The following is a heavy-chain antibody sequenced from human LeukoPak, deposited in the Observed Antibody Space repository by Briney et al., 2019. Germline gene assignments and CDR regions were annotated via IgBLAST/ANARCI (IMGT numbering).Heavy chain of an antibody. CDR1: GGSISSGGYY. CDR2: IYYSGST. Sequence: PSETLSLTCTVSGGSISSGGYYWSWIRQHPGKGLEWIGYIYYSGSTYYNPSLKSRVTISVDTSKNQFSLKLSSVTAADTAVYYCARDTRDYYGSGSYSFDYWGQGTLVTVSS. V-gene: IGHV4-31*03. J-gene: IGHJ4*02. D-gene: IGHD3-10*01. CDR3: ARDTRDYYGSGSYSFDY.